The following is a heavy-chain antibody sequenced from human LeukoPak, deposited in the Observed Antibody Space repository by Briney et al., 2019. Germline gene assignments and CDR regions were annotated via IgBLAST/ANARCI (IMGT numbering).Heavy chain of an antibody. CDR3: ARQAGATFDY. CDR1: GYSFTTYR. V-gene: IGHV5-51*01. J-gene: IGHJ4*02. CDR2: VSPGDSDT. Sequence: GESLKISCKGSGYSFTTYRIGWVRQMPGKGLEWMGVVSPGDSDTRYSPSFQGQVTISADKSISTAYLQWSSLKASDTAMYYCARQAGATFDYWGQGTLVTVSS. D-gene: IGHD1-26*01.